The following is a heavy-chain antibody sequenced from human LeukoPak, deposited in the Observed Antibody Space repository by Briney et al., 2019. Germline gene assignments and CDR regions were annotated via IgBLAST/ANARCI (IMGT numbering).Heavy chain of an antibody. CDR1: GLTFSNYG. CDR2: VKQDGSEK. Sequence: GGSLRLSCAASGLTFSNYGISWVRQARGKGLEWVANVKQDGSEKYYVDSVKGRFTISRDNAKNSLYLQMNSLRAEDTAVYYWARDSVDRGLDYWGQGTLVTVSS. CDR3: ARDSVDRGLDY. J-gene: IGHJ4*02. D-gene: IGHD5-12*01. V-gene: IGHV3-7*03.